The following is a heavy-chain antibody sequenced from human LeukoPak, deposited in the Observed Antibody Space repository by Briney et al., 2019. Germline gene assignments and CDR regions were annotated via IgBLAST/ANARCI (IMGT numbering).Heavy chain of an antibody. CDR2: IYYSGST. J-gene: IGHJ3*02. D-gene: IGHD2-21*02. Sequence: SETLSLTCTVSGGSISSYYWSWIRQPPEKGLEWIGYIYYSGSTNYNPSLKSRVTISVDTSKNQFSLKLSSVTAADTAVYYCARESTIGPSVVVTASDAFDIWGQGTMVTVSS. V-gene: IGHV4-59*01. CDR3: ARESTIGPSVVVTASDAFDI. CDR1: GGSISSYY.